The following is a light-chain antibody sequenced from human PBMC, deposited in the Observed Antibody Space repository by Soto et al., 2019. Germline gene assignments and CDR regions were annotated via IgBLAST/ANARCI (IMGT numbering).Light chain of an antibody. V-gene: IGKV1-39*01. J-gene: IGKJ4*02. CDR1: QSISTY. Sequence: DIQMTQSPSSLSASIGDRITITCRASQSISTYLNRYQQKPGKAPSLLIYGASPLHSGGPSRFSGSGSPTDFTLTISSLQPEDFATYYCQQTFITPPLTFGGGTKVEIK. CDR3: QQTFITPPLT. CDR2: GAS.